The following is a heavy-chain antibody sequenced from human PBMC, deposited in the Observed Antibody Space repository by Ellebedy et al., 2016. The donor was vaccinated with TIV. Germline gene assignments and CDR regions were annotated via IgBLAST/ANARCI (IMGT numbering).Heavy chain of an antibody. J-gene: IGHJ4*02. CDR1: GFTFSSYY. Sequence: GESLKISXAASGFTFSSYYMNWVRQAPGKGLEWVANIKQDGSEKYYVDSVKGRFTISRDNAKNSLYLQMNSLRAEDTAVYFCARGTSKGVVGAQYYFDYWGQGTLVTVSS. CDR3: ARGTSKGVVGAQYYFDY. V-gene: IGHV3-7*01. CDR2: IKQDGSEK. D-gene: IGHD2-15*01.